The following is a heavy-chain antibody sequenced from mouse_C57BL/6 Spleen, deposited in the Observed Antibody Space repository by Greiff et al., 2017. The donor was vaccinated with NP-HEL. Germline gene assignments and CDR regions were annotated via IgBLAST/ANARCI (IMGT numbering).Heavy chain of an antibody. J-gene: IGHJ1*03. D-gene: IGHD3-2*02. CDR2: ISGGGGNT. CDR1: GFTFSSYT. CDR3: ARQGSYSDV. Sequence: EVQVVESGGGLVKPGGSLKLSCAASGFTFSSYTMSWVRQTPEKRLEWVATISGGGGNTYYPDSVKGRFTISRDNAKNTLYLQMSSLRSEDTALYYCARQGSYSDVWGTGTTVTVSS. V-gene: IGHV5-9*01.